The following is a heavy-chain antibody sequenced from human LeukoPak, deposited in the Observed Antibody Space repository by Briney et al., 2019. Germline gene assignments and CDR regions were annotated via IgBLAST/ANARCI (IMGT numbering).Heavy chain of an antibody. CDR3: ANGRARDAFDL. J-gene: IGHJ3*01. V-gene: IGHV3-23*01. CDR2: ISGSGGST. Sequence: GGSLRLSCTPSGFIFSSCAMSGVRQAPGKGLEWVSAISGSGGSTYYADSVKGRFTISRDNSKNTLYLQMNSLRAEDTAVYYCANGRARDAFDLWGQGTMVTVSS. CDR1: GFIFSSCA. D-gene: IGHD3-10*01.